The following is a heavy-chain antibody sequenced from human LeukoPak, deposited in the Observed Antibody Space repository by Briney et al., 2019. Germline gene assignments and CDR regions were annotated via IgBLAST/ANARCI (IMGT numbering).Heavy chain of an antibody. Sequence: SETLSLTCTVSGGSISNTAYYWGWIRQPPGKGLEWIGSLSYSGSPYYNPSLKSRVTISGDMSKNQFSLKLSSVTAADTAVYYCARRRLNWGAFDIWVQATMVTVSS. V-gene: IGHV4-39*01. CDR1: GGSISNTAYY. J-gene: IGHJ3*02. CDR2: LSYSGSP. CDR3: ARRRLNWGAFDI. D-gene: IGHD7-27*01.